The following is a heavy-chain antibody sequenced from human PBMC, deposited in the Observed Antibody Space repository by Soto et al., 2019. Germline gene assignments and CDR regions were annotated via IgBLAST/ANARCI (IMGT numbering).Heavy chain of an antibody. Sequence: GGSLRLSCAASGFTFSSYWMHWVRQAPGKGLVWVSRINSDGSSTSYADSVKGRFTISRDNAKNTLYLQMNSLRAEDTAVYYCASSGYYYGMDVWGQGTTVTVSS. D-gene: IGHD2-15*01. J-gene: IGHJ6*02. CDR2: INSDGSST. CDR1: GFTFSSYW. V-gene: IGHV3-74*01. CDR3: ASSGYYYGMDV.